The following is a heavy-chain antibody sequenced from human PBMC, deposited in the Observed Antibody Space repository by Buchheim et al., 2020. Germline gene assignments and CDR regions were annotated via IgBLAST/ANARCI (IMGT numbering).Heavy chain of an antibody. CDR1: GFTFSSYA. V-gene: IGHV3-23*01. CDR2: ISGDGANT. J-gene: IGHJ6*02. D-gene: IGHD6-6*01. Sequence: EVQVLESGGGLVQPGGSLRLSCAASGFTFSSYAMSWVRQTPGKGLEWVSGISGDGANTYYADSVKGRFTTSRDNSKNTVYVQMHSLRAEDTALYYCATYKYSSSSDYYYGMDVWGQGTT. CDR3: ATYKYSSSSDYYYGMDV.